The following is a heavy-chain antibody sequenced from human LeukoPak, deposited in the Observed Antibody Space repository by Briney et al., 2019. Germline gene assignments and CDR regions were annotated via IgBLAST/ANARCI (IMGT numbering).Heavy chain of an antibody. J-gene: IGHJ4*02. CDR1: GGTFSSYA. CDR3: ALNIVYGDPFDY. CDR2: IIPILGTA. D-gene: IGHD4-17*01. V-gene: IGHV1-69*13. Sequence: SVKVSCKASGGTFSSYAISWVRQAPGQGLEWMGGIIPILGTANYAQKFQGRVTITADESTSTAYMELSSLRSEDTAVYYCALNIVYGDPFDYWGQGTLVTVSS.